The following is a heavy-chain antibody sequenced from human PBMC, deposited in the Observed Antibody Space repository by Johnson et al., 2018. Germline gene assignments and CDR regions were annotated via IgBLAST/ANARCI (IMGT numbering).Heavy chain of an antibody. D-gene: IGHD6-13*01. CDR1: GFTFSSYW. CDR2: IDPRGGRT. V-gene: IGHV3-74*01. J-gene: IGHJ3*02. CDR3: AKDRSVRYSSRWSDAVDI. Sequence: EVQLVESGGGLVQXGGSLRLXCAASGFTFSSYWMHWVRQAPGKGLVSVSPIDPRGGRTSYEASVKGRFTISRDTTKNTRYVQMASLRAEDTALYYCAKDRSVRYSSRWSDAVDIWGQGTMVTVSS.